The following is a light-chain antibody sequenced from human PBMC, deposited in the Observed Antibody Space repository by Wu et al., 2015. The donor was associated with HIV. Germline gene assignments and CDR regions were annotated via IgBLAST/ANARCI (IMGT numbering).Light chain of an antibody. V-gene: IGKV3-15*01. CDR3: QQYKNWPRT. Sequence: EIVLTQSPGTLSLSPGERATLSCRASQSVSSSYLAWYQQKPGQAPRLLIYGASSRATGIPARFSGSGSGTEFTLSISSMQSEDFAVYYCQQYKNWPRTFGQGTKVEIK. CDR2: GAS. CDR1: QSVSSSY. J-gene: IGKJ1*01.